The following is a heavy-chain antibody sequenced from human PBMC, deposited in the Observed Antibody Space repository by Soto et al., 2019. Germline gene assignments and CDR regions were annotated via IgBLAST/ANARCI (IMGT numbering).Heavy chain of an antibody. CDR1: GGTFSSYA. J-gene: IGHJ4*02. Sequence: QVQLVQSGAEVKKPGSSVKVSCKASGGTFSSYAISWVRQAPGQGLEWMGGIIPIFGTANYAQKFQGRVTITADEYTSTAYMERSSLRSEDTAVYYCARFETYCGGDCPFDYWGQGTLVTVSS. CDR2: IIPIFGTA. D-gene: IGHD2-21*02. V-gene: IGHV1-69*12. CDR3: ARFETYCGGDCPFDY.